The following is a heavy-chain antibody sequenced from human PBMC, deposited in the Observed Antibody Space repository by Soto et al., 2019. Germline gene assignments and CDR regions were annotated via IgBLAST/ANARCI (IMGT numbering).Heavy chain of an antibody. D-gene: IGHD6-13*01. CDR1: VFSFSSYA. J-gene: IGHJ4*02. Sequence: GGSLRLSCASSVFSFSSYAMNWVRQAPGKGLEWVSAFSDGGSNTYYTDSVKGRFTISRDNSKNTLFLQMNSLRAEDTAVYYCAILDSSSWYTGYYFDYWGQGTLVTVSS. V-gene: IGHV3-23*01. CDR3: AILDSSSWYTGYYFDY. CDR2: FSDGGSNT.